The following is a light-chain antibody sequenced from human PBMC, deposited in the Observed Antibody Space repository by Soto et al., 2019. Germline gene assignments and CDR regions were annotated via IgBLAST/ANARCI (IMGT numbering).Light chain of an antibody. Sequence: EIEMTQSPATLSASLGERATISCRASQGINDYVAWYQQKPGPPPSLLISASTSRATVISGMCGGSVSGTVFTLTISLLAPEYFAVYYCQHYGSSLTFGVGTKVDIK. V-gene: IGKV3-20*01. J-gene: IGKJ4*02. CDR2: AST. CDR3: QHYGSSLT. CDR1: QGINDY.